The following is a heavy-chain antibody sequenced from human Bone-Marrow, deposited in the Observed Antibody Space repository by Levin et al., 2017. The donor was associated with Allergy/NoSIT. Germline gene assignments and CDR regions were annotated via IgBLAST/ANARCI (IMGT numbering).Heavy chain of an antibody. D-gene: IGHD2-15*01. CDR1: GGSFSGYY. V-gene: IGHV4-34*01. CDR2: INHSGST. Sequence: PSETLSLTCAVYGGSFSGYYWSWIRQPPGKGLEWIGEINHSGSTNYNPSLKSRVTISVDTSKNQFSLKLSSVTAADTAVYYCARGPRQDIVVVVAADFDYWGQGTLVTVSS. CDR3: ARGPRQDIVVVVAADFDY. J-gene: IGHJ4*02.